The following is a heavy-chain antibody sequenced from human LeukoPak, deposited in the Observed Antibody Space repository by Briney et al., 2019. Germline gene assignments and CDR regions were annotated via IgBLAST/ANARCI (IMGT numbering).Heavy chain of an antibody. V-gene: IGHV4-34*01. D-gene: IGHD2-2*01. CDR3: ARQRGYCSSISCYAWFDP. Sequence: SETLSLTCAVYDGSFSGYYWSWIRQPPGKGLEWIGEINHSGSTNYNPSLKSRVSISIDTSKNQFSLKLSSVTAADTAVYYCARQRGYCSSISCYAWFDPWGQGTLVTVSS. J-gene: IGHJ5*02. CDR2: INHSGST. CDR1: DGSFSGYY.